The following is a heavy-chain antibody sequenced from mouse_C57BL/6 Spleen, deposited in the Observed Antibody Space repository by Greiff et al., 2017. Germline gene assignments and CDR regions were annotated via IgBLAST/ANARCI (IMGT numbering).Heavy chain of an antibody. J-gene: IGHJ4*01. D-gene: IGHD1-1*01. CDR3: ARSVVGDAMDY. CDR1: GYTFTSYW. V-gene: IGHV1-59*01. CDR2: IDPSDSYT. Sequence: VKLQQPGAELVRPGTSVKLSCKASGYTFTSYWMHWVKQRPGQGLEWIGVIDPSDSYTNYNQKFKGKATLTVDTSSSTAYMQLSSLTSEDSAVYYCARSVVGDAMDYWGQGTSVTVSS.